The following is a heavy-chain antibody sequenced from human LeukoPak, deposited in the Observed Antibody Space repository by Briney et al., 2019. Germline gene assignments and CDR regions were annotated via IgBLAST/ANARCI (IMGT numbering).Heavy chain of an antibody. D-gene: IGHD6-6*01. V-gene: IGHV4-38-2*02. CDR3: ARAMSIAARLRTIFDY. CDR1: GYSISTGYY. CDR2: FYHGGST. Sequence: SETLSLTCTVSGYSISTGYYWDWIRQPPGKGLEWIGTFYHGGSTYYNPSLKSRVTISVDTSKNQFSLNLTSVTAADTAVYYCARAMSIAARLRTIFDYWGQGTLVTVSS. J-gene: IGHJ4*02.